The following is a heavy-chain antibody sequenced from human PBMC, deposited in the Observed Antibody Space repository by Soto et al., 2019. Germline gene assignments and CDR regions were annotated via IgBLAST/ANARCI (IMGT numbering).Heavy chain of an antibody. J-gene: IGHJ6*02. Sequence: GGSLRLSCAASGFTFSSYAMHWVRQAPGKGLEWVSVIYSGGSTYYADSMKGRFTISRDNSKNTLYLQMNSLRAEDTAVYFCSIGFSGSSYYDYYYYGMDVWGQGTTVTVSS. D-gene: IGHD6-6*01. CDR1: GFTFSSYA. CDR3: SIGFSGSSYYDYYYYGMDV. V-gene: IGHV3-NL1*01. CDR2: IYSGGST.